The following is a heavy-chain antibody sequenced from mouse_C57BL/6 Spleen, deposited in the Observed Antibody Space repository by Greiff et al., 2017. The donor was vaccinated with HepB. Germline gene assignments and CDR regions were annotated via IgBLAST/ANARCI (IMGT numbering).Heavy chain of an antibody. Sequence: VQLKQSGPELVKPGASVKMSCKASGYTFTDYNMHWVKQSHGKSLEWIGYINPNNGGTSYNQKFKGKATLTVNKSSSTAYMELRSLTSEDSAVYYCARIYDGYYWYFDVWGTGTTVTVSS. CDR3: ARIYDGYYWYFDV. V-gene: IGHV1-22*01. CDR2: INPNNGGT. D-gene: IGHD2-3*01. J-gene: IGHJ1*03. CDR1: GYTFTDYN.